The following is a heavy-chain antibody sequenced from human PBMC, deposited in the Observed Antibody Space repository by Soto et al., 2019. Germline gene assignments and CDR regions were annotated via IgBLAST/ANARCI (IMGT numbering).Heavy chain of an antibody. Sequence: PGGSLRLSCTASGFTFGDYAMSWVRQAPGKGLEWVGFIRSKAYGGTTEYAASVKGRFTISRDDSKSIAYLQMNSLKTEDTAVYYCTRDVYSSGWYARPYYYYGMDVWGQGTTVTVSS. J-gene: IGHJ6*02. V-gene: IGHV3-49*04. CDR2: IRSKAYGGTT. CDR3: TRDVYSSGWYARPYYYYGMDV. CDR1: GFTFGDYA. D-gene: IGHD6-19*01.